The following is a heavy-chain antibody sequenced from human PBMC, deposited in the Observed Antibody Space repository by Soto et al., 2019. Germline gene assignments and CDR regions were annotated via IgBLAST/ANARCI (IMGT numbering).Heavy chain of an antibody. CDR2: IYPRDPDI. CDR3: AFLSFYILSGGYYNRNDAFDI. D-gene: IGHD3-22*01. Sequence: PGGSLKISCPAFWDHFTHHWIGRVRPKPGKRPEGMGVIYPRDPDISYSPSFQGQVIISADKSISTAYLQWSSLKASDTAMYYCAFLSFYILSGGYYNRNDAFDIGGQGEMVPVSS. J-gene: IGHJ3*02. CDR1: WDHFTHHW. V-gene: IGHV5-51*01.